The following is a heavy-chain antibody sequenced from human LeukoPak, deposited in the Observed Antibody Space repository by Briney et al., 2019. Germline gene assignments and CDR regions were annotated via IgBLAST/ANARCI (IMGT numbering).Heavy chain of an antibody. J-gene: IGHJ5*02. Sequence: GGSLRLSCAASGFTFSSYAMHWVRQAPGKGLEWVAVISYDGSNKYYADSVKGRFTISRDNSKNTLYLQMNSLRAEDTAVYYCASVVAAAGRFITSNWFDPWGQGTLVTVSS. CDR1: GFTFSSYA. V-gene: IGHV3-30-3*01. CDR2: ISYDGSNK. CDR3: ASVVAAAGRFITSNWFDP. D-gene: IGHD6-13*01.